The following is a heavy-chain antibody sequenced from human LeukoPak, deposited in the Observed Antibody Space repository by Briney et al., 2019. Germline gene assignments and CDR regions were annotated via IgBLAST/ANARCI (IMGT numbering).Heavy chain of an antibody. CDR1: GYTFTSYG. D-gene: IGHD6-6*01. CDR3: ARHHGVYGSSSHFDY. CDR2: ISANNGNT. J-gene: IGHJ4*02. Sequence: ASVSVSCKASGYTFTSYGITWVRQAPGQGLEWMGWISANNGNTHYARKFQGRVTMTTYISTNTAYMELRSLRSDDTAVYYCARHHGVYGSSSHFDYWGQGTLVTVSS. V-gene: IGHV1-18*04.